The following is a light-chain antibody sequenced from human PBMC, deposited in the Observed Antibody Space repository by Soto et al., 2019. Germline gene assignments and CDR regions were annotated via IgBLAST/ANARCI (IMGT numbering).Light chain of an antibody. J-gene: IGKJ4*01. Sequence: DIQMTQSPSPLSASVGDRVTITCRASQTIRNYLNWYQQKPGEAPKLLIYAASRLQSGVPSRFSGSGPGTDFTLTINTLQPEDIATYYCQQSYSTPRFGGGTKVDIK. CDR2: AAS. CDR3: QQSYSTPR. V-gene: IGKV1-39*01. CDR1: QTIRNY.